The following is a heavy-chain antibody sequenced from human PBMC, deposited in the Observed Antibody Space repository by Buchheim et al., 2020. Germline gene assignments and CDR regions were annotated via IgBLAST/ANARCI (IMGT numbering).Heavy chain of an antibody. CDR3: ARDFSHSGPFFDC. V-gene: IGHV3-23*01. J-gene: IGHJ4*02. CDR1: GFTFNNYA. Sequence: EVQLLESGGGLVQPGGSLRLSCAASGFTFNNYAMTWVRQTPGKGLEWVSTTTTGGDTSFYAESVKGRFTISRDNPKNTLYLQMNSRRAEDTAVYYCARDFSHSGPFFDCWGQGTL. CDR2: TTTGGDTS. D-gene: IGHD6-25*01.